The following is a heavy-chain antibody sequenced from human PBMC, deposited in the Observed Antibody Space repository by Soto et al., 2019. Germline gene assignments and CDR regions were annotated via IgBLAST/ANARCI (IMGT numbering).Heavy chain of an antibody. Sequence: SETLSLTCFVSGYSITAGGYYWSWIRHHPGKGLEWIGSFYSSGSIIYNPSLRSRVSISGDTSSNQFSMSLTSVTAADTARYYCARMYSRGAGWFNTWGHGTRVTVSA. J-gene: IGHJ5*01. D-gene: IGHD6-19*01. V-gene: IGHV4-39*07. CDR3: ARMYSRGAGWFNT. CDR1: GYSITAGGYY. CDR2: FYSSGSI.